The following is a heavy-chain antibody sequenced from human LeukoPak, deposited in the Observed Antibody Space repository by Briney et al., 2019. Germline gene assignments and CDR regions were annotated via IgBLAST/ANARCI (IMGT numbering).Heavy chain of an antibody. CDR1: GYTFTSYA. D-gene: IGHD6-13*01. V-gene: IGHV7-4-1*02. Sequence: ASVKVSCKASGYTFTSYAMNWVRQATGQGLEWMGWINTNTGNPTYAQGFTGRFVFSLDTSVSTAYLQISSLKAGDTAVYYCARVGSSSWFGDLVDYWGQGTLVTVSS. J-gene: IGHJ4*02. CDR2: INTNTGNP. CDR3: ARVGSSSWFGDLVDY.